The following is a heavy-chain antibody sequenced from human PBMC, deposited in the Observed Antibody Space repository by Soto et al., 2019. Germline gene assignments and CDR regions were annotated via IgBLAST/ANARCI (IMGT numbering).Heavy chain of an antibody. CDR3: ARFRPYGEPVDWFDP. CDR1: GYTFTSYD. D-gene: IGHD4-17*01. V-gene: IGHV1-18*01. Sequence: ASGKVSCKASGYTFTSYDLSWVRQAPGQGLEWMGWISPINGKANYAQKLQGRVTMTTDESTSTAYMELSSLRSEDTAVYYCARFRPYGEPVDWFDPWGQGTLVTVSS. J-gene: IGHJ5*02. CDR2: ISPINGKA.